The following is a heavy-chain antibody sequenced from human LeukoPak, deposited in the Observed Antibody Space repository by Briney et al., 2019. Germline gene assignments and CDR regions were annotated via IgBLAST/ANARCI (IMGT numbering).Heavy chain of an antibody. CDR2: ISGRDGST. J-gene: IGHJ4*02. V-gene: IGHV3-23*01. Sequence: GGSLRLSCAASGFTFSSSAMSWVRQAPGKGLEWVSDISGRDGSTYYADSVKGRFTISRDNSKNALFLQMNSLRAGDTAVYYCAKAGSIRFDYWGQGTLVTVSS. D-gene: IGHD1-26*01. CDR3: AKAGSIRFDY. CDR1: GFTFSSSA.